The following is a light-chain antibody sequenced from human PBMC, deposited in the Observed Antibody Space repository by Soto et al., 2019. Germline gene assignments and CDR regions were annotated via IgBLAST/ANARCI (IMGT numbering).Light chain of an antibody. CDR2: AVS. J-gene: IGKJ3*01. V-gene: IGKV2-40*01. CDR3: MQRIEFPFT. Sequence: DIVVTQTPLSLPVTPGEPASISCRSSQSLLNSDDGNTYLDWYLQKPGQSPQLLIYAVSYRASGGPGRFSGSGSGTDFTLKISRVEAEDVGVYYCMQRIEFPFTFGPGTKVDIK. CDR1: QSLLNSDDGNTY.